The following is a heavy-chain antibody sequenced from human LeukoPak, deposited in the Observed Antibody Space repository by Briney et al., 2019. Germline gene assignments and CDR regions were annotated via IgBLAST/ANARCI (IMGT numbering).Heavy chain of an antibody. Sequence: SETLSLTCTVSGYSISSGYYWGWIRQPPGKGLEWIGSIYHSGSTYYNPSLKSRVTISVDTSKNQFSLKLSFVTAADTAVYYCARVGGQLDPDYDFDYWGQGTLVTVSS. CDR1: GYSISSGYY. CDR3: ARVGGQLDPDYDFDY. J-gene: IGHJ4*02. D-gene: IGHD1-1*01. CDR2: IYHSGST. V-gene: IGHV4-38-2*02.